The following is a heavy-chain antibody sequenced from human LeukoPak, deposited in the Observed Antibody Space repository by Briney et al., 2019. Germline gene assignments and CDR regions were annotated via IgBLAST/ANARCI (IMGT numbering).Heavy chain of an antibody. CDR2: IIPIFGTA. CDR3: ARERGYSYGYTSHFDY. V-gene: IGHV1-69*13. J-gene: IGHJ4*02. Sequence: GASVKVSCKASGGTFSSYAISWVRQAPGQGLEWMGGIIPIFGTANYAQKFQGRVTITADESTSTAYMELSSLRSEDTAAYCCARERGYSYGYTSHFDYWGQGTLVTVSS. D-gene: IGHD5-18*01. CDR1: GGTFSSYA.